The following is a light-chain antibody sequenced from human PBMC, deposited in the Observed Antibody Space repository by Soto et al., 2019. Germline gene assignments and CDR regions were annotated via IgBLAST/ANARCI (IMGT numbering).Light chain of an antibody. CDR3: CSYAGTYIHYV. V-gene: IGLV2-11*01. CDR1: SSNVGGYNY. J-gene: IGLJ1*01. Sequence: QSALTQPRSVSGSPGQSVTISCTGTSSNVGGYNYVSWYQQHPGKAPKLMISDVTNRPSGVPDRFSGSKSGNTASLTISGLQPEVEADYYCCSYAGTYIHYVFGSGTKLTVL. CDR2: DVT.